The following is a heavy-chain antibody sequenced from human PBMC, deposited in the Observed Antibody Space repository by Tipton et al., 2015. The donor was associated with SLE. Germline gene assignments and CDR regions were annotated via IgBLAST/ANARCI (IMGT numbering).Heavy chain of an antibody. V-gene: IGHV4-39*07. CDR1: GGSISRSNYY. D-gene: IGHD6-13*01. CDR2: ISYSGNT. J-gene: IGHJ4*02. CDR3: ARRRAAVPFDY. Sequence: TLSLTCTVSGGSISRSNYYWGWIRRPPGRGLEWIGTISYSGNTYYNPSLKSRVTISVDTSKNQFSLKLSSVTAADTAVYYCARRRAAVPFDYWGQGTLVTVS.